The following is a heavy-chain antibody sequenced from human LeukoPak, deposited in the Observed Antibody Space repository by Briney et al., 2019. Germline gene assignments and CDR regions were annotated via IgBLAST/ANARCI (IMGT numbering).Heavy chain of an antibody. V-gene: IGHV1-46*01. CDR1: GYTFTSYY. CDR2: INPSGGST. Sequence: ASVKVSCKASGYTFTSYYMHWVRQAPGQGLEWMGIINPSGGSTSYARKFQGRVTMTRDTSTSTVYMELSSLRSEDTAVYYCARGPEVGYFDWLLPTNIYYFDYWGQGTLVTVSS. D-gene: IGHD3-9*01. J-gene: IGHJ4*02. CDR3: ARGPEVGYFDWLLPTNIYYFDY.